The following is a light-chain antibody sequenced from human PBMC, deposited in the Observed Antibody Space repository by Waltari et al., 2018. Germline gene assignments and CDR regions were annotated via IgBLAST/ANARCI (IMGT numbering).Light chain of an antibody. CDR1: QSISSW. CDR2: KAS. Sequence: DIQRTQSPSTLSASVGDRVTITCRASQSISSWLAWYQQKPGKAPKLLIYKASSLESGVPSRFSGSGSGTEFTLTISSLQPDDFATYYCQQYNSYSPETFGQGTKLEIK. V-gene: IGKV1-5*03. J-gene: IGKJ2*01. CDR3: QQYNSYSPET.